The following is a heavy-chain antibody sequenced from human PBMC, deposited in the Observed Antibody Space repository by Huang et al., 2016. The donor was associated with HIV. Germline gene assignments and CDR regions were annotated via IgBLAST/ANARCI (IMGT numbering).Heavy chain of an antibody. CDR1: GYILTTSW. J-gene: IGHJ4*02. V-gene: IGHV5-51*03. Sequence: EVELVQSGTEVKKPGESLKISCKGSGYILTTSWIGWVRQMRGKGLGWMVISYPGDSDTIYSPACQGQVTMSVDKSINTAYLHWSSLKASDTAMYYCARLAGGTWSYYFDLWGQGALVTVSS. CDR3: ARLAGGTWSYYFDL. CDR2: SYPGDSDT. D-gene: IGHD3-10*01.